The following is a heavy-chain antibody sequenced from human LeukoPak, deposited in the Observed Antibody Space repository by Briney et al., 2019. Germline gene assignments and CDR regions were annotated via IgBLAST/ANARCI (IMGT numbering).Heavy chain of an antibody. CDR2: INPNSGGT. D-gene: IGHD1-26*01. CDR1: GYTFTSYG. V-gene: IGHV1-2*02. CDR3: ARGGGSYFKVWFDP. J-gene: IGHJ5*02. Sequence: ASVKVSCKASGYTFTSYGISWVRQAPGQGLEWMGWINPNSGGTNYAQKFQGRVTMTRDTSISTAYMELSRLRSDDTAVYYCARGGGSYFKVWFDPWGQGTLVTVSS.